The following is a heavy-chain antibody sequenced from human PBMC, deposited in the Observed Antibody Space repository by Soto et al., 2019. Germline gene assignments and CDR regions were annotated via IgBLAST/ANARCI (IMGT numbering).Heavy chain of an antibody. CDR1: GYTFINYH. D-gene: IGHD5-12*01. J-gene: IGHJ4*02. V-gene: IGHV1-18*01. CDR3: AKSPRGEMATD. Sequence: QVQLVQSGGEVKKPGASVTVSCKASGYTFINYHITWVRQAPGQGLEWMAWINTYNGMTDYAQRFHGRVTMTRDTSTSTAYMELRNLGSDDTAVYFCAKSPRGEMATDWGQGTLVNVAS. CDR2: INTYNGMT.